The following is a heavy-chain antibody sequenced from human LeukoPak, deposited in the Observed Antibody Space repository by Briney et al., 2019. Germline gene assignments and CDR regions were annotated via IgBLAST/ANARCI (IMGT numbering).Heavy chain of an antibody. V-gene: IGHV4-59*12. D-gene: IGHD6-13*01. J-gene: IGHJ4*02. CDR3: ARVGYRAAGTR. CDR1: GGSISSYY. Sequence: PSETLSLTCTVSGGSISSYYWSWIRQPPGKGLEWIGYIYYSGSTNYKPSLKSRVTISVDTSKNQFSLKLSSVTAADTAVYYCARVGYRAAGTRWGQGTLVTVSS. CDR2: IYYSGST.